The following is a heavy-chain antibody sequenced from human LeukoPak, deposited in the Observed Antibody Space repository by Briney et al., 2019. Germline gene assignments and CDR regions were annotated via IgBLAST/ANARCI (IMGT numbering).Heavy chain of an antibody. Sequence: GGSLRLSCAASGFTFSDHYMDWVRQAPGKGLEYVSAISSNGGSTYYANSVKGRFTISRDNSKNTLYLQMGSLRAEDMAVYYCARVLSSYGDYVDYFDYWGQGTLVTVSS. CDR3: ARVLSSYGDYVDYFDY. CDR2: ISSNGGST. V-gene: IGHV3-64*01. J-gene: IGHJ4*02. CDR1: GFTFSDHY. D-gene: IGHD4-17*01.